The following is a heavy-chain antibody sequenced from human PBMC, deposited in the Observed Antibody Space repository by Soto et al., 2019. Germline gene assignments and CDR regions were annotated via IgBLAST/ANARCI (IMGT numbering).Heavy chain of an antibody. D-gene: IGHD4-17*01. CDR2: ISSSSTI. CDR3: ARDFGDYLYYYYGMDV. Sequence: GGSLRLSCAASGFTFSSYSMNWVRQAPGKGLEWVSYISSSSTIYYADSVKGRFTISRDNAKNSLYLQMNSLRDEDTAVYYCARDFGDYLYYYYGMDVWGQGTTVTVS. J-gene: IGHJ6*02. CDR1: GFTFSSYS. V-gene: IGHV3-48*02.